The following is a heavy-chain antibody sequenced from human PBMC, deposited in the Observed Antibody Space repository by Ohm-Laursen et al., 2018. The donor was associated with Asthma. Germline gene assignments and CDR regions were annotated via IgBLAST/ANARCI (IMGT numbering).Heavy chain of an antibody. V-gene: IGHV4-39*01. Sequence: TLSLTCTVSGDPISDTYTWGWVRQPPGKGLEYIGTISYSGAPYDNPSLRSRVTISVDTSKNQFSLKVSSVTAADTAVYYCLRSRTRGAFDYWGQGRLSPSPQ. CDR2: ISYSGAP. CDR1: GDPISDTYT. D-gene: IGHD1-1*01. J-gene: IGHJ4*02. CDR3: LRSRTRGAFDY.